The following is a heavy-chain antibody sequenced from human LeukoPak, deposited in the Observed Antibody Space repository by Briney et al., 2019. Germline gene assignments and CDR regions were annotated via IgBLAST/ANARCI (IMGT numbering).Heavy chain of an antibody. CDR1: GGTFSSYA. D-gene: IGHD2-21*02. J-gene: IGHJ4*02. Sequence: GASVQVSCQASGGTFSSYAISWVRQAPGQGLEWMGGIIPIFGTANYAQKFQGRVTITADESTSTAYMELSSLRSEDTAVYYCARAVFTYCGGDCYSYYFDYWGQGTLVTVSS. CDR2: IIPIFGTA. CDR3: ARAVFTYCGGDCYSYYFDY. V-gene: IGHV1-69*13.